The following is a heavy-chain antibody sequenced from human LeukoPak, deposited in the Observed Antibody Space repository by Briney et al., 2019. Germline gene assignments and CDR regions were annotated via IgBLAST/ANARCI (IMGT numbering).Heavy chain of an antibody. CDR3: ARDRVAGTPNWFDP. Sequence: SETLSLTCTVSGGSISSSYWSWIRQPPGKGLEWIGYIYYTGSTNYNPSLKSRVTISVDTSKNQFSLKLSSVTAADTAVYYCARDRVAGTPNWFDPWGQGTLVTVSS. CDR2: IYYTGST. V-gene: IGHV4-59*01. D-gene: IGHD6-19*01. J-gene: IGHJ5*02. CDR1: GGSISSSY.